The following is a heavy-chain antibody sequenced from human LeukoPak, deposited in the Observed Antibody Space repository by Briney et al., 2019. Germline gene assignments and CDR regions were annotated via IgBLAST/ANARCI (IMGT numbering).Heavy chain of an antibody. D-gene: IGHD3-10*01. CDR2: ISDRGTTI. CDR3: TTWAFGSRRNEDY. CDR1: GFSFSDFY. V-gene: IGHV3-11*01. Sequence: KPGGSLRLSCTASGFSFSDFYMTWIRKAPGKGLEWVSYISDRGTTIIYADSVKGRFTISRDNANNSLYLQMNSLRADDTAVYYCTTWAFGSRRNEDYWGQGTLVTVSS. J-gene: IGHJ4*02.